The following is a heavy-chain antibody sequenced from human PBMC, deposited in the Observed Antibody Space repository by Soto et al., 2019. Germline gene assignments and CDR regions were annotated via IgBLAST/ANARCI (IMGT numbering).Heavy chain of an antibody. J-gene: IGHJ6*02. V-gene: IGHV1-3*01. Sequence: ASVKVSCKASGYTFTSYAMHWVRQAPGQRLERMGRINAGNGNTKYSQKFQGRVTITSDTSASSAYMELTSLRSEDTAFFFCAREDYGDYIRYYYGMDVWGQGTTVTVSS. CDR2: INAGNGNT. CDR3: AREDYGDYIRYYYGMDV. CDR1: GYTFTSYA. D-gene: IGHD4-17*01.